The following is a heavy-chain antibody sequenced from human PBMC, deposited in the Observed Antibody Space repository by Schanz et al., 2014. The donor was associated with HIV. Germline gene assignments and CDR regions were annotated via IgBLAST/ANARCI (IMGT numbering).Heavy chain of an antibody. CDR2: ISYDGRNK. CDR1: GFTFDSYG. J-gene: IGHJ4*02. V-gene: IGHV3-33*05. CDR3: AKFGRLLGNFDD. D-gene: IGHD2-15*01. Sequence: VQLVESGGGVVRPGRSLRLSCAASGFTFDSYGMHWVRQAPGKGLEWGAVISYDGRNKYYADSVKGRFTISRDKSKNTLYLQMNSLRAEDTAVYYCAKFGRLLGNFDDWGQGTLVTVSS.